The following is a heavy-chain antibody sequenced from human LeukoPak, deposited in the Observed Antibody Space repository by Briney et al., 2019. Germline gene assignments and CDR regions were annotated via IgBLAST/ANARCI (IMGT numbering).Heavy chain of an antibody. CDR1: GFTFSSYG. Sequence: GGSLRLSCAASGFTFSSYGMHWVRQAPGKGLEGGAVIWYDGSNKNYADSVKGRFTISRDNSKNTLYLQMNSLRAEDTAVYYCARVADYSNSAHADYWGQGTLVTVSS. CDR2: IWYDGSNK. J-gene: IGHJ4*02. V-gene: IGHV3-33*01. CDR3: ARVADYSNSAHADY. D-gene: IGHD4-11*01.